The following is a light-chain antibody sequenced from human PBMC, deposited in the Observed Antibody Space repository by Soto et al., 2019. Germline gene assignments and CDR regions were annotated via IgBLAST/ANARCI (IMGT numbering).Light chain of an antibody. J-gene: IGKJ1*01. CDR3: QLYGNSLGT. Sequence: EIVLTQSPDTLSLSPGERATLSCRASQSVSSNNLVWYQQKVGQAPRLLIYGASSRATGIPDRFSGSGSGTDFTLSISRLETEDCAVYYCQLYGNSLGTSGQGTQVEIK. V-gene: IGKV3-20*01. CDR1: QSVSSNN. CDR2: GAS.